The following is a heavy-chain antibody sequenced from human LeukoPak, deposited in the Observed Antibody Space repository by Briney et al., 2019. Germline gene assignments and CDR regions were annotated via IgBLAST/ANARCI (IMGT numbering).Heavy chain of an antibody. V-gene: IGHV3-30*02. D-gene: IGHD4/OR15-4a*01. CDR2: IRYDGSNK. CDR3: AIDEPNYAPYDFDY. Sequence: GGSLRLSCAASGFTFSSYGMHWVRQAPGKGLEWVAFIRYDGSNKYYADSVKGRFTISRDNSKNTLYLQMNSLRAEDTAVYYCAIDEPNYAPYDFDYWGQGTLVTVSS. J-gene: IGHJ4*02. CDR1: GFTFSSYG.